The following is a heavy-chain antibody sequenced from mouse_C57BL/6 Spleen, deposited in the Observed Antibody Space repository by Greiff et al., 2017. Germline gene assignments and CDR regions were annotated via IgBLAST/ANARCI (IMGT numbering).Heavy chain of an antibody. V-gene: IGHV5-4*01. CDR1: GFTFSSYA. D-gene: IGHD2-14*01. Sequence: EVQRVESGGGLVKPGGSLKLSCAASGFTFSSYAMSWVRQTPEKRLEWVATISDGGSYTYYPDNVKGRFTISRDNAKNNLYLQLSHLKSEDTAMYYCARGGTTGGFDYWGQGTTLTVSS. CDR3: ARGGTTGGFDY. CDR2: ISDGGSYT. J-gene: IGHJ2*01.